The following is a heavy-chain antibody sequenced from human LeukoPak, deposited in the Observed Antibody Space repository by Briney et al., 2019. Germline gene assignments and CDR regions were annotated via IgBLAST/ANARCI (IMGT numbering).Heavy chain of an antibody. CDR3: ARVYSSSSLHYFDY. V-gene: IGHV4-34*01. J-gene: IGHJ4*02. CDR2: INYSGST. CDR1: GGSFSGYY. Sequence: SETLSLTCAVYGGSFSGYYWSWIRQPPGKGLEWIGEINYSGSTNYNPSLKSRVTISVDTSKNQFSLKLSSVTAADTAVYYCARVYSSSSLHYFDYWGQGTLVTVSS. D-gene: IGHD6-13*01.